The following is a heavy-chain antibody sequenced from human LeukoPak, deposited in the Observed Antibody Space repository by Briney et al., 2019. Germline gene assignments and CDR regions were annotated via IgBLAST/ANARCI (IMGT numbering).Heavy chain of an antibody. CDR2: VHLSGRT. V-gene: IGHV4-4*02. J-gene: IGHJ5*02. CDR3: ARRGAGRNWFDP. Sequence: PSETLSLTCGVSGGXISSNNCWTWGRQPPGEGLECIVEVHLSGRTNYTPSLATRVTMSVNMSENHISLKLTSVTAADAAVYYCARRGAGRNWFDPWGQATPVTVSS. D-gene: IGHD1-1*01. CDR1: GGXISSNNC.